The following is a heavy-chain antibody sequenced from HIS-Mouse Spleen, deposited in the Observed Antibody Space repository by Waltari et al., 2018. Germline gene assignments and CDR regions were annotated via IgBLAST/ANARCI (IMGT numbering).Heavy chain of an antibody. Sequence: QLQLQESGPGLVKPSETLSLTCTVSGGSISSSSYYWGWIRQPPGKGLEGIGSIYYSGGTYYNPSLTSRVTISVDTSKNQFSLKLSSVTAADTAVYYCAREIPYSSSWYDWYFDLWGRGTLVTVSS. CDR1: GGSISSSSYY. V-gene: IGHV4-39*07. CDR2: IYYSGGT. CDR3: AREIPYSSSWYDWYFDL. D-gene: IGHD6-13*01. J-gene: IGHJ2*01.